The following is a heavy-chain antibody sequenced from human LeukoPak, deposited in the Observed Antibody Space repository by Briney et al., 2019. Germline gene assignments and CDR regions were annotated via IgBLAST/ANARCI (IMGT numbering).Heavy chain of an antibody. CDR1: GYSISSGYY. D-gene: IGHD3-22*01. CDR3: ARVRRVYYYDSSGSQAEFDY. Sequence: KASETLSLTCTVSGYSISSGYYWGWIRQPPGKGLEWIGSIYHSGSTYYNPSLKSRVTISVDTSKNQFSLKLSSVTAADTAVYYCARVRRVYYYDSSGSQAEFDYWGQGTLVTVSS. CDR2: IYHSGST. V-gene: IGHV4-38-2*02. J-gene: IGHJ4*02.